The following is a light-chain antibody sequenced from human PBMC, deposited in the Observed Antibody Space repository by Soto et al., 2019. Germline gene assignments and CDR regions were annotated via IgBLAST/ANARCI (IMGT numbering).Light chain of an antibody. V-gene: IGLV2-14*01. CDR1: SSDVGGYNY. CDR3: SSYTSSSRYV. Sequence: SVLTQPASVSGSPGQSITISCTGTSSDVGGYNYVSWYQRHPGKAPKLMIYDVSNRPSGVSNRFSGSKSGNPASLTISGLQAEDEADYYCSSYTSSSRYVFGTGTKVTVL. CDR2: DVS. J-gene: IGLJ1*01.